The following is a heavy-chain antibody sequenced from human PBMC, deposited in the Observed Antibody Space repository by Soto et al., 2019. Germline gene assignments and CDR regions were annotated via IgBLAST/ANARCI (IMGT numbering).Heavy chain of an antibody. V-gene: IGHV3-33*01. CDR1: GFTFSSYG. CDR2: IWYDGSNK. J-gene: IGHJ5*02. D-gene: IGHD6-6*01. Sequence: GGSLRLSCAASGFTFSSYGMHWVRQAPGKGLEWVAVIWYDGSNKYYADSVKGRFTISRDNSKNTLYLQMNSLRAEDTAVYYCAGNTRTSHTDAKWFVPWGQGTLVTVSS. CDR3: AGNTRTSHTDAKWFVP.